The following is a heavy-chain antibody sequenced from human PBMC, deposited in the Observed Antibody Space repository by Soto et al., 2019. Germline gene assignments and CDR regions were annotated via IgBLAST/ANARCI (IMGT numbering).Heavy chain of an antibody. CDR3: ASIISPCSGGSCYALEAFDI. CDR2: INPSGGST. V-gene: IGHV1-46*01. CDR1: GYTFTGYY. Sequence: GASVKVSCKASGYTFTGYYMHWVRQAPGQGLEWMGRINPSGGSTSYAQKFQGRVTMTRDTSTSTVYMELSSLRSEDTAVYYCASIISPCSGGSCYALEAFDIWGQGTMVTVSS. J-gene: IGHJ3*02. D-gene: IGHD2-15*01.